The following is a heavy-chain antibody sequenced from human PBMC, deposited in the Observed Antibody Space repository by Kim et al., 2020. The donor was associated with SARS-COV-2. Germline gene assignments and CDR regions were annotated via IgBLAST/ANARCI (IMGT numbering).Heavy chain of an antibody. CDR2: NSYAT. V-gene: IGHV3-73*01. J-gene: IGHJ4*02. D-gene: IGHD6-13*01. Sequence: NSYATAYAASVKGRFTISRDDSKNTAYLQMNSLKTEDTAVYYCTRQAGLYWGQGTLVTVSS. CDR3: TRQAGLY.